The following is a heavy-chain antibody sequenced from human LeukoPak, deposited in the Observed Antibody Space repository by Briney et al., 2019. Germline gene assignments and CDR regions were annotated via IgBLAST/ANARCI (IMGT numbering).Heavy chain of an antibody. D-gene: IGHD1-26*01. J-gene: IGHJ3*02. Sequence: SETLSLTCTVSGGSISSGSYYWSWIRQPVGKGLEWIGRIYTSGSTNYNPSLKSRVTISVDTSKNQFSLKLSSVTAADTAVYYWARDEWELLDAFDIWGQGTMVTVSS. CDR2: IYTSGST. CDR1: GGSISSGSYY. V-gene: IGHV4-61*02. CDR3: ARDEWELLDAFDI.